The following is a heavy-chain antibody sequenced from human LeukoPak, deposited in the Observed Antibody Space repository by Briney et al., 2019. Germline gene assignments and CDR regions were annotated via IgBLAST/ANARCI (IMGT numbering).Heavy chain of an antibody. CDR1: GYTFTSYD. V-gene: IGHV1-8*01. CDR3: ARVGTTHDAFDI. J-gene: IGHJ3*02. D-gene: IGHD1-7*01. CDR2: MNPNSGNT. Sequence: ASVKVSCKASGYTFTSYDINWVRQATGRGLEWMGWMNPNSGNTGYAQKFQGRVTMTRNTSISTAYMELSSLRSEDTAVYYCARVGTTHDAFDIWGQGTMVTVSS.